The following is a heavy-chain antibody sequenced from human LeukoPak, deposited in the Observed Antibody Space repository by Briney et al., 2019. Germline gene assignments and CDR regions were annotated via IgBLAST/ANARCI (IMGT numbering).Heavy chain of an antibody. J-gene: IGHJ5*02. V-gene: IGHV4-4*07. CDR2: IYTSGST. CDR3: ARDGGSGSYSLKWFDP. CDR1: GGSISSYY. D-gene: IGHD1-26*01. Sequence: PSETLSLTCTVSGGSISSYYWSWIRQPAGKGLEWIGRIYTSGSTNYNPSLKSRVTMSVDTTKNQFSLKLSSVTAADTAVYYCARDGGSGSYSLKWFDPWGQGTQVTVSS.